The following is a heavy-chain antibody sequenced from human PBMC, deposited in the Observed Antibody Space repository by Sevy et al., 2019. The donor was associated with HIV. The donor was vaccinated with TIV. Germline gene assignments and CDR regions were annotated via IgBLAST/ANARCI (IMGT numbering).Heavy chain of an antibody. V-gene: IGHV3-7*01. J-gene: IGHJ4*02. Sequence: GGSLRLSCIDSGFGFSSYWINWVRQAPGKGLEWVALIKEDGSEKEYVYSVKGRFTISRDTAKNSVYLQMDSLRAEDTATYYCSGGFGWLSDYWGQGTVVTVSS. CDR2: IKEDGSEK. D-gene: IGHD3-10*01. CDR1: GFGFSSYW. CDR3: SGGFGWLSDY.